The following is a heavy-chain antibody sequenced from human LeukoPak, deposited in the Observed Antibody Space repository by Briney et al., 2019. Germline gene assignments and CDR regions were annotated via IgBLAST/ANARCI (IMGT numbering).Heavy chain of an antibody. V-gene: IGHV3-66*01. D-gene: IGHD5-24*01. CDR2: ISSGGST. J-gene: IGHJ4*02. CDR3: GXVGDGYNDNY. Sequence: GGSLRLSCAASGFTVSSDYMGWVRQAPEKGLEWVSLISSGGSTYYADSLKGRFTISRDNSKNTLYLQMNSLRAEDTAVYYCGXVGDGYNDNYWGQGTLVTVSS. CDR1: GFTVSSDY.